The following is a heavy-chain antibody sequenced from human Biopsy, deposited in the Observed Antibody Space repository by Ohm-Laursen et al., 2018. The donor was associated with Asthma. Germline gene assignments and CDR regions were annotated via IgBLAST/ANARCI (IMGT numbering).Heavy chain of an antibody. V-gene: IGHV3-7*01. J-gene: IGHJ1*01. CDR3: ARTFHFWSPYLAEHYQL. CDR1: GFTFGDYW. D-gene: IGHD3-3*02. Sequence: SLRLSCTASGFTFGDYWMSWVRQVPGKGLEWVANIKHDGTEKNHVDSLKGRFTISRDNAKNSLYLQMNSLRAEDTAVYYCARTFHFWSPYLAEHYQLWGQSALVTVSS. CDR2: IKHDGTEK.